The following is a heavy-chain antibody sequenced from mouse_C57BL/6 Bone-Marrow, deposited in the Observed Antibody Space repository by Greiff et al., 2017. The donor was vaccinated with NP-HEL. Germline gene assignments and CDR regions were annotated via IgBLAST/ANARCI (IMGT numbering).Heavy chain of an antibody. D-gene: IGHD1-1*01. CDR1: GFNIKDDY. V-gene: IGHV14-4*01. CDR3: IYASSYVYYFDY. CDR2: IDPENGDT. J-gene: IGHJ2*01. Sequence: VQLQQSGAELVRPGASVKLSCTASGFNIKDDYMHWVKQRPEQGLEWIGWIDPENGDTEYASKFQGKATITADTSSNTAYLQLSSLTSEDTAVYFCIYASSYVYYFDYWGQGTTLTVSS.